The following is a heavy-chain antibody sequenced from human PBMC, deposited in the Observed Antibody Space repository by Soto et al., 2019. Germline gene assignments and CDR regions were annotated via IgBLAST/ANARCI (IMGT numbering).Heavy chain of an antibody. CDR1: GGSISSYY. CDR2: IYYSGST. Sequence: SETLSLTCTVSGGSISSYYWSWIRQPPGKGLEWIGYIYYSGSTNYNPSLKSRVTISVDTSKNQFSLKLSSVTAADTAVYYCARAIKNISVTTPTYYFDYWGQGTLVTVSS. D-gene: IGHD4-17*01. CDR3: ARAIKNISVTTPTYYFDY. V-gene: IGHV4-59*01. J-gene: IGHJ4*02.